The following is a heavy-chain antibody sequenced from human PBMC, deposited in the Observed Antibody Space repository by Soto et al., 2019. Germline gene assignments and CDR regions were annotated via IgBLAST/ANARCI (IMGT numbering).Heavy chain of an antibody. D-gene: IGHD1-1*01. Sequence: QIHLEQSRIEMKEPGTSLKISCATSGYSFTNYGISWVRQAPGQGLEWMGWISGYNGNTKHAQSFRDRVDMTADKFPSTGYLGMWNLRSNDTAVYYCARANTWVTGRGGTHWGQGTKVTVSS. J-gene: IGHJ4*02. CDR2: ISGYNGNT. V-gene: IGHV1-18*01. CDR1: GYSFTNYG. CDR3: ARANTWVTGRGGTH.